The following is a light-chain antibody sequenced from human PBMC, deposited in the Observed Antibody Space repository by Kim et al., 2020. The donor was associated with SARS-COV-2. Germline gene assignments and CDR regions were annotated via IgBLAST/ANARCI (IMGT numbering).Light chain of an antibody. J-gene: IGLJ2*01. CDR2: LNSDGSH. V-gene: IGLV4-69*01. CDR3: QTRGTGDVV. CDR1: SGHSRYA. Sequence: ASVTLTCTLSSGHSRYAIAWHQQQPEKGPRYLMKLNSDGSHSKGDGIPDRFSGSSSGAERYLTISSLQSEDEADYYCQTRGTGDVVFGGGTQLTVL.